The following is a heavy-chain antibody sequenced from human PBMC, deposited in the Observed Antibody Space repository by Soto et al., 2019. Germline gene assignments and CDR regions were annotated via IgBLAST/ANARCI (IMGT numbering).Heavy chain of an antibody. V-gene: IGHV4-30-4*01. CDR2: IYYSGST. CDR3: ARSGITMVRGVIITSWFDP. Sequence: PSETLSLTCTVSGGSISSGDYYWSWIRQPPGKGLEWIGYIYYSGSTYYNPSLKSRVTISVDTSKNQFSLKLSSVTAADTAVYYCARSGITMVRGVIITSWFDPWGQGTLVTVS. J-gene: IGHJ5*02. CDR1: GGSISSGDYY. D-gene: IGHD3-10*01.